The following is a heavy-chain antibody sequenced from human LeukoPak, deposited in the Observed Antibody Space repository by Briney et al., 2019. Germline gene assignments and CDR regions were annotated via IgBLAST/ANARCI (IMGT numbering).Heavy chain of an antibody. CDR2: MNPNSGNT. Sequence: ASVKVSCKASGYTFTSYDINWVRQATGQGLEWMGWMNPNSGNTGYAQKFQGRVTMTRNTSISTAYMELSSLRSEDTAVYYCARRDCSRTSCPEDYWGQGTLVTVSS. V-gene: IGHV1-8*01. CDR1: GYTFTSYD. D-gene: IGHD2-2*01. J-gene: IGHJ4*02. CDR3: ARRDCSRTSCPEDY.